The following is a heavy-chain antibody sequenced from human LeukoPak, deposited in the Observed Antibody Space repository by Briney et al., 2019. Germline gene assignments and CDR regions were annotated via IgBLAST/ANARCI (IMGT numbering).Heavy chain of an antibody. CDR1: GGSISSGSYY. V-gene: IGHV4-61*02. J-gene: IGHJ5*02. D-gene: IGHD3-3*01. CDR2: IYTSGST. Sequence: SETLSLTCTVSGGSISSGSYYWNWIRQPAGKGLEWIGRIYTSGSTNYNPSLKSRVTISVDASKNQFSLKLDSVTAADTAMYYCARDRDSTTIFGVDTREDCFDPWGQGTLVTVSS. CDR3: ARDRDSTTIFGVDTREDCFDP.